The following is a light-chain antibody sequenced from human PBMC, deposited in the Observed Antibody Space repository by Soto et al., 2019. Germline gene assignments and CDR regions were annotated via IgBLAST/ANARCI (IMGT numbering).Light chain of an antibody. Sequence: EIVMTQSPATLSVSPGERVTLSCRASQNVGINLGWYQQKPGQAPRLLIYDASTRATGIPARFSGSGSGTEFTLTISSQQSEDFAVYYCQQYSSWADTFGQGTKVDIK. CDR2: DAS. CDR3: QQYSSWADT. J-gene: IGKJ2*01. CDR1: QNVGIN. V-gene: IGKV3-15*01.